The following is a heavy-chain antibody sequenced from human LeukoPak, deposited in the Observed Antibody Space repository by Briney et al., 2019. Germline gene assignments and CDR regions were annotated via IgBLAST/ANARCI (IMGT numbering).Heavy chain of an antibody. CDR3: ARDGGTYDYGDYALLDY. CDR2: ITTSGTII. CDR1: GFTFSSYN. V-gene: IGHV3-48*02. J-gene: IGHJ4*02. D-gene: IGHD4-17*01. Sequence: GGSLRLSCAASGFTFSSYNMNWVRQAPGMGLEWVSYITTSGTIIYYADSVKGRFTISRDNAKNSLYLQMNSLRDEDTAVYYCARDGGTYDYGDYALLDYWGQGTLVTVSS.